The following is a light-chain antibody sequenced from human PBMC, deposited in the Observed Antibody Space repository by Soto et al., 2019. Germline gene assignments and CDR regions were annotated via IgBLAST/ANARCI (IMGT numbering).Light chain of an antibody. J-gene: IGLJ2*01. Sequence: QPVLTQPPSASGTPGQRVTISCSGSSSNIGSNTVNWYQQLPGTAPKLLIYSNNQRPSGVPDRFSGSKSGTSASLAISGLQSEDEADYYCAAWDDSLNGVVFSGGTQLTVL. CDR1: SSNIGSNT. V-gene: IGLV1-44*01. CDR3: AAWDDSLNGVV. CDR2: SNN.